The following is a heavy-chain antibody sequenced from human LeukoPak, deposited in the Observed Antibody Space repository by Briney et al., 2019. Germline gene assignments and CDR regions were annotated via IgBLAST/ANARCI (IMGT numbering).Heavy chain of an antibody. CDR3: ARVGVTMVRGVVDY. CDR2: IYHSGST. V-gene: IGHV4-38-2*02. CDR1: GYSISSGYY. D-gene: IGHD3-10*01. Sequence: SETLSLTCTVSGYSISSGYYWGWIRQPPGKGLEWIGSIYHSGSTYYNPSLKSRVTISVDTSKNQFSLKLSSVTAADTAVYYCARVGVTMVRGVVDYWGQGTLVTVSS. J-gene: IGHJ4*02.